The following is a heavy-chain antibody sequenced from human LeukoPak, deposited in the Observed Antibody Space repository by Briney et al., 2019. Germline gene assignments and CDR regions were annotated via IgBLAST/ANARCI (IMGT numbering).Heavy chain of an antibody. CDR3: ARDGGGTYYYDSSGYPADY. Sequence: GGSLRLSCAASGFTFSSYSMIWVRQAPGKGLEWVSYISRSSSTIYYAHSVTGRFTISRHHAKNSLYLQMNILSAEDPALYYCARDGGGTYYYDSSGYPADYWGQGTLVTASS. V-gene: IGHV3-48*04. CDR2: ISRSSSTI. J-gene: IGHJ4*02. CDR1: GFTFSSYS. D-gene: IGHD3-22*01.